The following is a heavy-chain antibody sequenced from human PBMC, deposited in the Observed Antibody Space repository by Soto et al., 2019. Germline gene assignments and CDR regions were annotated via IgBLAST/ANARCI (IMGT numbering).Heavy chain of an antibody. CDR2: ISASGGST. J-gene: IGHJ4*02. D-gene: IGHD3-9*01. Sequence: GGSLRLSCAASGFTFSTYGMSWVRQAPGKGLEWVSGISASGGSTYYADSVKGRFTISRDNSKSTMYLQMNSLRDEDTAVYYCARDREDPSGLVIMNSLDYWGQGTLVTVSS. V-gene: IGHV3-23*01. CDR3: ARDREDPSGLVIMNSLDY. CDR1: GFTFSTYG.